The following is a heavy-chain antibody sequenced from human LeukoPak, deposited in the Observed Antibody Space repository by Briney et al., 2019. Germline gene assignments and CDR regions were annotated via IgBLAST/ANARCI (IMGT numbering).Heavy chain of an antibody. J-gene: IGHJ6*03. Sequence: GRSLRLSCAASGFTFSSYWMSWLRQAPGKGLEGVANIKQDGSEKYYVDSVKGRFTISRDNAKNSLYLQMNSLRAEDTAVYYCARRPGYTTTYRSSNYYYYMDVWGKGTTVTVSS. V-gene: IGHV3-7*01. CDR3: ARRPGYTTTYRSSNYYYYMDV. CDR1: GFTFSSYW. CDR2: IKQDGSEK. D-gene: IGHD5-24*01.